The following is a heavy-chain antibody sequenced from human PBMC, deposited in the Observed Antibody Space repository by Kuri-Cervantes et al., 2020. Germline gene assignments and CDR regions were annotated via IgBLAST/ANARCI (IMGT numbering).Heavy chain of an antibody. CDR3: AKRDLSDSGYLDY. J-gene: IGHJ4*02. CDR1: GFTFSSYA. CDR2: ISYDGSNK. Sequence: GESLKISCAASGFTFSSYAMHWVRQAPGRGLEWVAAISYDGSNKYYADSVKGRFTISRDNSKNTLYLQMNSLRAEDTAVYHCAKRDLSDSGYLDYWGQGILVTVSS. V-gene: IGHV3-30-3*02. D-gene: IGHD3-22*01.